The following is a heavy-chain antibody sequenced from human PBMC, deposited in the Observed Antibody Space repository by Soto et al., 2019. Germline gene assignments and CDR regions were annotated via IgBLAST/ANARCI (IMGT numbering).Heavy chain of an antibody. V-gene: IGHV1-69*02. CDR3: SGTHSSGWSTFDY. D-gene: IGHD6-19*01. CDR2: IIPILGIA. CDR1: GGTFSSYT. Sequence: SVKVSCKASGGTFSSYTISWVRQAPGQGLEWMGRIIPILGIANYAQKFQGRVTITADKSTSTAYMELSSLRSEDTAVYYCSGTHSSGWSTFDYWGQGTLVTVSS. J-gene: IGHJ4*02.